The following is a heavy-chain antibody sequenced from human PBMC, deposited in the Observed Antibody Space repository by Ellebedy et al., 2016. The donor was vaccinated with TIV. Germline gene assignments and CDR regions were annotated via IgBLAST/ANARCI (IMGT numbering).Heavy chain of an antibody. CDR2: ISYNVST. V-gene: IGHV4-59*01. J-gene: IGHJ4*02. CDR1: GASISSYY. Sequence: SETLSLTCTVSGASISSYYWSWIRQPPGKGLEWIGYISYNVSTNYNLSLKNRVTISVDTSKNQISLKVRSVTAADTAVYYCARVGEFAVRDWGQGTLVTVSS. CDR3: ARVGEFAVRD. D-gene: IGHD3-10*01.